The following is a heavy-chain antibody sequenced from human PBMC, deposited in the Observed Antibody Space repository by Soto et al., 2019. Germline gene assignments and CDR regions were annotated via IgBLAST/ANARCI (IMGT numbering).Heavy chain of an antibody. CDR1: GFTFSNAW. D-gene: IGHD6-19*01. V-gene: IGHV3-15*01. CDR3: TTSYSSGWPRQRWLQQPPHYYYYGMDV. J-gene: IGHJ6*02. CDR2: IKSKTDGGTT. Sequence: GGSLRLSCAASGFTFSNAWMSWVRQAPGKGLEWVGRIKSKTDGGTTDYAAPVKGRFTISRDDSKNTLYLQMNSLKTEDTAVYYCTTSYSSGWPRQRWLQQPPHYYYYGMDVWGQGTTVTVSS.